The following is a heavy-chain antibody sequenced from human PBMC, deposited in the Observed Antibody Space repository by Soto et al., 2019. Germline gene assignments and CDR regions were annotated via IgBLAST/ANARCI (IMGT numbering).Heavy chain of an antibody. V-gene: IGHV4-39*07. CDR2: IYHSGST. J-gene: IGHJ6*02. CDR1: GGSISSSSYY. Sequence: SETLSLTCTVSGGSISSSSYYWGWIRQPPGKGLEWIGSIYHSGSTNYNPSLKSRVTISVDTSKNQFSLKLSSVTAADTAVYYCARGGIAARIIPWDYYYGMDVWGQGTTVTVSS. D-gene: IGHD6-6*01. CDR3: ARGGIAARIIPWDYYYGMDV.